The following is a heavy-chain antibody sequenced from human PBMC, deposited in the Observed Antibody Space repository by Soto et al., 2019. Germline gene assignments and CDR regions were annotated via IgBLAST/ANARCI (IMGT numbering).Heavy chain of an antibody. CDR3: ARDPPAPMTTVTTSGGGLAP. CDR1: GYTFTSYY. J-gene: IGHJ4*02. Sequence: ASVKVSCKASGYTFTSYYMHWVRQAPGQGLEWMGIINPSGGSTSYAQKFQGRVTMTRDTSTSTVYMELSSLRSEDTAVYYCARDPPAPMTTVTTSGGGLAPGGQEPLVTVS. V-gene: IGHV1-46*03. CDR2: INPSGGST. D-gene: IGHD4-4*01.